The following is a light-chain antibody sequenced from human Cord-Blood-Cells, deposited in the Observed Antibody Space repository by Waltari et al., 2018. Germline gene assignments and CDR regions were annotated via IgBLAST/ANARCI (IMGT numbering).Light chain of an antibody. CDR3: SSYTSSSLYV. CDR2: DVS. J-gene: IGLJ1*01. CDR1: RSDVGGYNY. Sequence: QSALTQPASVSGSPGQSITISCTGTRSDVGGYNYVSWYQQHPGKAPKRMIYDVSNRPSGVSNRFSGSKSGNTASLTISGLQAEDEADYYCSSYTSSSLYVFGTGTKVTVL. V-gene: IGLV2-14*01.